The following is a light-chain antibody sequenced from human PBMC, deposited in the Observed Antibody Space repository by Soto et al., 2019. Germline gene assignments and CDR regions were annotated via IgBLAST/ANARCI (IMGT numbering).Light chain of an antibody. CDR1: QSVSSK. CDR3: QQRSNWPPYT. V-gene: IGKV3-15*01. CDR2: GAS. Sequence: IVMTQSPATLSVSPGEGATLSCRASQSVSSKLAWYQQKPGQAPRLLIHGASTRATGFPARFSGSGSGTDFTLTISSLQSEDFAVYYCQQRSNWPPYTLGQGTKVDIK. J-gene: IGKJ2*01.